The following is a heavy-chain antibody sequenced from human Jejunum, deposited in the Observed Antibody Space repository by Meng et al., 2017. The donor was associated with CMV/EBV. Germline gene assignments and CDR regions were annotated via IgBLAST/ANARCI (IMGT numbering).Heavy chain of an antibody. CDR3: ARVRSPTVVVLFAEDRWFDT. J-gene: IGHJ5*02. Sequence: SDYFWTWIRQSPGKGLQWIGEINHSGRTNYNPSLKSRVIMSVDTSKNQFSLKMTSMTAADTGMYFCARVRSPTVVVLFAEDRWFDTWGQGTLVTVSS. V-gene: IGHV4-34*10. D-gene: IGHD2-21*01. CDR2: INHSGRT. CDR1: SDYF.